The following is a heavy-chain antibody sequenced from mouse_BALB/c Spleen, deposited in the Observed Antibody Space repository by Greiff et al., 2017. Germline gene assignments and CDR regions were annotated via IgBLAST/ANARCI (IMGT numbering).Heavy chain of an antibody. J-gene: IGHJ4*01. V-gene: IGHV5-4*02. Sequence: QLVESGGGLVKPGGSLKLSCAASGFTFSDYYMYWVRQTPEKRLEWVATISDGGSYTYYPDSVKGRFTISRDNAKNNLYLQMSSLKSEDTAMYYCAREGMDYWGQGTSVTVSS. CDR2: ISDGGSYT. CDR1: GFTFSDYY. CDR3: AREGMDY.